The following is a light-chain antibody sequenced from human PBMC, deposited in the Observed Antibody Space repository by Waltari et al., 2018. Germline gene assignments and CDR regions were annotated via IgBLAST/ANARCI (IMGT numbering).Light chain of an antibody. CDR3: QQYYSTPWT. CDR2: WAS. V-gene: IGKV4-1*01. Sequence: DIVMTQSPDSLAVSLGERATINCKSSQSLLYKSNNKNYLAWYQQKPGQPPKLLIYWASTRESGVPDRFSGSGSGTDFPLTISSLQAEDVAVYYCQQYYSTPWTFGQGTEVEVK. CDR1: QSLLYKSNNKNY. J-gene: IGKJ1*01.